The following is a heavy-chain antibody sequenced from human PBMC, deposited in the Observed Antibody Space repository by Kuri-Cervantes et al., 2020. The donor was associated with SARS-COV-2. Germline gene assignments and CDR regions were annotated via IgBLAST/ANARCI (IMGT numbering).Heavy chain of an antibody. J-gene: IGHJ4*02. V-gene: IGHV4-39*07. CDR1: GGSISSSSYY. CDR3: ASLDCTNGVCYQAG. CDR2: IYYSGST. Sequence: SETLSLTCTVSGGSISSSSYYWGWIRQPPGKGLEWIGSIYYSGSTYYNPSLKSRVTMSVGTSKNQFSLKLSSVTAADTAVYYCASLDCTNGVCYQAGWGQGTLVTVSS. D-gene: IGHD2-8*01.